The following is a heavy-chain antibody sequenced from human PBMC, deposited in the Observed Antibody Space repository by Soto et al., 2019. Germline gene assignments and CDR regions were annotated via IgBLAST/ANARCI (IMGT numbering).Heavy chain of an antibody. CDR1: GGSISSSSYY. V-gene: IGHV4-39*01. CDR2: IYNSGST. Sequence: ETLSLTCTVSGGSISSSSYYWGWIRQPPGKGLEWIGSIYNSGSTYYNPSLKSRVTISVDTSKNQFSLKLSSVTAADTAVYYCARITIFGVVIMVVDYWGQGTLVTVSS. J-gene: IGHJ4*02. CDR3: ARITIFGVVIMVVDY. D-gene: IGHD3-3*01.